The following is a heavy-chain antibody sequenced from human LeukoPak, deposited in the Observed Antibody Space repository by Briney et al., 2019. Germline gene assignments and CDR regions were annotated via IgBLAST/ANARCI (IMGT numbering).Heavy chain of an antibody. CDR2: IHHSGTS. V-gene: IGHV4-38-2*02. D-gene: IGHD6-13*01. J-gene: IGHJ5*02. Sequence: SDTLSLTCTVSDYSITNNYYWGWIRPPPGKGLEWIGEIHHSGTSIYNPSLTSRVTISADKSKNQFSLKVTSVTAADTAVYYCASLMGSGSWYSWFDPWGQGTLVTVSS. CDR3: ASLMGSGSWYSWFDP. CDR1: DYSITNNYY.